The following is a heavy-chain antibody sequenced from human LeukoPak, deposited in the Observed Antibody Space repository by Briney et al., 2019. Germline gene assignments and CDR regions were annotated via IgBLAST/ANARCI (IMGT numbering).Heavy chain of an antibody. D-gene: IGHD4-17*01. V-gene: IGHV3-7*01. CDR3: ASDPHYGDYGY. CDR2: IKQDGSEK. J-gene: IGHJ4*02. Sequence: GGSLRLSCAASRFTFSSYWMSWVRQAPGKGLEWVANIKQDGSEKYYVDSVKGRFTISRDNAKNSLYLQMNSLRAEDTAVYYCASDPHYGDYGYWGQGTLVTVSS. CDR1: RFTFSSYW.